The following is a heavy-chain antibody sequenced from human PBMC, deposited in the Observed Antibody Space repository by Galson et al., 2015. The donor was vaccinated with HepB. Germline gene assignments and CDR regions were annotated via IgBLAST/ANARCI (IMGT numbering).Heavy chain of an antibody. CDR1: GFTFSSYS. J-gene: IGHJ3*02. CDR3: ARVLSAAAIHSVAFDI. D-gene: IGHD2-2*01. V-gene: IGHV3-21*01. Sequence: SLRLSCAASGFTFSSYSMNWVRQAPGKGLEWVSSISSSSSYIYYADSVKGRFTISRDNAKNSLYLQMNSLRAEDTAVYYCARVLSAAAIHSVAFDIWGQGTMVTVSS. CDR2: ISSSSSYI.